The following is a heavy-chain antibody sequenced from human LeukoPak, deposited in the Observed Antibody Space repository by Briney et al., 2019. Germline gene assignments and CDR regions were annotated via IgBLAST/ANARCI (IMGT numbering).Heavy chain of an antibody. CDR3: ARLIPPGTYYDSSGYSYYFDY. Sequence: LGESLKISCKGSGSIFTSYWIGWVRQMPGKGLEWMGIIYPGDSDTRYSPSFQGQVTISADKSISTAYLQWSSLKASDTAMYYCARLIPPGTYYDSSGYSYYFDYWGQGTLVTVSS. CDR2: IYPGDSDT. D-gene: IGHD3-22*01. V-gene: IGHV5-51*01. CDR1: GSIFTSYW. J-gene: IGHJ4*02.